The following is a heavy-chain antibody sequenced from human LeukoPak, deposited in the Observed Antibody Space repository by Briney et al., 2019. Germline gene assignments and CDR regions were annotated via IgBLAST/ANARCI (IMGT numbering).Heavy chain of an antibody. CDR3: ARVTRPDSDYVWGAFDY. CDR1: VYTLTELS. V-gene: IGHV1-24*01. CDR2: YVPEDGET. J-gene: IGHJ4*02. D-gene: IGHD3-16*01. Sequence: ASVKVSCKVSVYTLTELSMHWVRQAPGKGLEWMGGYVPEDGETIYAQKFQGRVTMTEDTSTDTAYMELSSLGSEDTAVYYCARVTRPDSDYVWGAFDYWGQGTLVTVSS.